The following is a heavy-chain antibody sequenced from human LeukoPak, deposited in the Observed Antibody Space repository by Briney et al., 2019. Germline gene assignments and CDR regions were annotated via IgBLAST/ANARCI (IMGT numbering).Heavy chain of an antibody. V-gene: IGHV5-51*01. D-gene: IGHD2-2*01. Sequence: GESLKISFKGSGYSFTNYWIGWVRQMPGKGLDWLGIIYPGDSDTRYSPSLQGQVTISADKSIRSAYLQWSSLKASDTAMYYCARQESGTVVKGGFDYWGQGTLVTVSS. CDR2: IYPGDSDT. CDR1: GYSFTNYW. CDR3: ARQESGTVVKGGFDY. J-gene: IGHJ4*02.